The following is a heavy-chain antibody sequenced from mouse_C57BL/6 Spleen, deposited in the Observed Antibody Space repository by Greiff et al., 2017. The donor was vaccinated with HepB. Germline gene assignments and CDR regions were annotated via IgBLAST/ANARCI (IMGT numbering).Heavy chain of an antibody. CDR1: GYTFTDYY. CDR2: INPNNGGT. J-gene: IGHJ2*01. Sequence: EVQLQQSGPELVKPGASVKISCKASGYTFTDYYMNWVKQSHGKSLEWIGDINPNNGGTSYNQKFKGKATLTVDKSSSTAYMELRSLTSEDSAVYYCARSGDGYQTGSYFDYWGQGTTLTVSS. D-gene: IGHD2-3*01. CDR3: ARSGDGYQTGSYFDY. V-gene: IGHV1-26*01.